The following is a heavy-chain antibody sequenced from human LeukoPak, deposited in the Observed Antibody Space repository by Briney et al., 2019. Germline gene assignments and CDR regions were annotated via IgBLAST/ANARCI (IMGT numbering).Heavy chain of an antibody. D-gene: IGHD3-10*01. CDR2: ISSNGGST. CDR1: GFTFSSYA. CDR3: ARDDGSGTDV. Sequence: GGSLGLSCAASGFTFSSYAMHWVRQAPGKGLEYVSAISSNGGSTYYANSVKGRFTISRDNSKNTLYLQMGSLRAEDMAVYYCARDDGSGTDVWGQGTTVTVSS. J-gene: IGHJ6*02. V-gene: IGHV3-64*01.